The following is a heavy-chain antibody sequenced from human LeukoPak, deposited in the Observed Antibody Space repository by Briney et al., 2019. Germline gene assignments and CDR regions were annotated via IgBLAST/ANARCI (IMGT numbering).Heavy chain of an antibody. Sequence: GGSLRLSCAASGFTFSSYWMHWVRQAPGKGLVWVSRINTDGSSTTYADSVKGRFTMSRDNAKSTLYLQMNSLRADDTAVYYCATGLLVVPAGLPDYWGQGTLVTVSS. CDR3: ATGLLVVPAGLPDY. D-gene: IGHD2-2*01. V-gene: IGHV3-74*03. CDR1: GFTFSSYW. J-gene: IGHJ4*02. CDR2: INTDGSST.